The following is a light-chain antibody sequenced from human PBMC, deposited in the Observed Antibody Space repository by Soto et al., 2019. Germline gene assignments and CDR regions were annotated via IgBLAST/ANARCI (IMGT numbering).Light chain of an antibody. CDR3: QRFGSSPIT. J-gene: IGKJ4*01. CDR1: QSVSSGF. Sequence: EIVLTQSPSTLSLSPGARATLSCTATQSVSSGFLAWYQHKPGQAPRLLMSGASSRATGIPDRFGVSGSGTVFTLTISRLEPKDFAVYYCQRFGSSPITFGGGTKV. V-gene: IGKV3-20*01. CDR2: GAS.